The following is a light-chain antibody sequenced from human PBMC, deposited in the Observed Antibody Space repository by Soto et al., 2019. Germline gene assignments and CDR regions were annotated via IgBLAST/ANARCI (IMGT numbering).Light chain of an antibody. Sequence: EILLTQAPGTLSLSPRERATLSCRASQSVSNSFLAWDQQKPGQAPRLLIYDASNRATGVPDRFSGSGSGTDFTLTISRLEPEDFAVYYCQQYTAWPLTFGQGTKVDIK. CDR2: DAS. CDR1: QSVSNSF. J-gene: IGKJ1*01. V-gene: IGKV3-20*01. CDR3: QQYTAWPLT.